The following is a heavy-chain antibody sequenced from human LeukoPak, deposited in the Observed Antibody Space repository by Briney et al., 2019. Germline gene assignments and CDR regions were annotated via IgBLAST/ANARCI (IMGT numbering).Heavy chain of an antibody. CDR3: AKGYYDYVWGSSLDY. D-gene: IGHD3-16*01. CDR1: GFTFRSYA. Sequence: GVSLRLSSAASGFTFRSYAMSWVRQAPGKGLEWVSGISGSGGSTYYAESVKGRFTISRDNSKNTLYLQMNSLRAEDTAVYYCAKGYYDYVWGSSLDYWGQGTLVTVSS. CDR2: ISGSGGST. J-gene: IGHJ4*02. V-gene: IGHV3-23*01.